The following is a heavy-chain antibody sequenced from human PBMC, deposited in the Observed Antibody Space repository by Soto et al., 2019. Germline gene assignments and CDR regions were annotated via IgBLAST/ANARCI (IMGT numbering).Heavy chain of an antibody. J-gene: IGHJ5*02. CDR3: ARIYCTTTTCDSWFDP. CDR2: IDPGDTYA. CDR1: GYTFTTFW. Sequence: GESLKISCTGFGYTFTTFWISWVRQMPGKGLEWMGRIDPGDTYATYSPAFQGHVTISADKATSTAYLQWSSLKASDTAMYYCARIYCTTTTCDSWFDPWGQGTLVTVS. V-gene: IGHV5-10-1*01. D-gene: IGHD2-2*01.